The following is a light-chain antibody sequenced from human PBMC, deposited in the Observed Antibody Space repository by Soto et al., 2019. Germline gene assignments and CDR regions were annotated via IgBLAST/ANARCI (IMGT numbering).Light chain of an antibody. Sequence: EIGLTQSLATLSLSPGERATLSCRASQSVRNYLAWYQQKPGQAPRLLIYDASNRATGIPGRFSGSGSGTDFTLTISSLEPEDFAVYYCQQRSNWPWTFGQGTKVEIK. CDR2: DAS. V-gene: IGKV3-11*01. CDR3: QQRSNWPWT. CDR1: QSVRNY. J-gene: IGKJ1*01.